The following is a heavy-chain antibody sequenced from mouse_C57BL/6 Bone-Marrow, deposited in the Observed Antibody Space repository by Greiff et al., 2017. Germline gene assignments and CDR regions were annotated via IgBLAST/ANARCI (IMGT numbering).Heavy chain of an antibody. D-gene: IGHD1-1*01. V-gene: IGHV1-85*01. CDR3: ARDYGSSYGYFDV. J-gene: IGHJ1*03. CDR2: IYPGDGST. CDR1: GYTFTSYD. Sequence: VQVVESGPELVKPGASVKLSCKASGYTFTSYDIKWVKQRPGQGLEWIGWIYPGDGSTKYNEKFKGKATLTVDTSSSTAYMELHSLTSEDSAVYFCARDYGSSYGYFDVWGTGTTVTVSS.